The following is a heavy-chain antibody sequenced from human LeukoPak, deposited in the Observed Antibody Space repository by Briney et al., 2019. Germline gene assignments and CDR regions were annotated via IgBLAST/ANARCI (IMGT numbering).Heavy chain of an antibody. CDR3: ARDYLVVVAATHRAALDY. CDR2: ISYEGSNK. V-gene: IGHV3-30*03. D-gene: IGHD2-15*01. J-gene: IGHJ4*02. CDR1: GFTFSSYG. Sequence: PGGSLRLSCAASGFTFSSYGMHWVRQAPGKGLEWVSVISYEGSNKYYAGSGKGRFTISSDNSKNTLYLQMNSLRAEDTAVYYCARDYLVVVAATHRAALDYWGQGTLVTVSS.